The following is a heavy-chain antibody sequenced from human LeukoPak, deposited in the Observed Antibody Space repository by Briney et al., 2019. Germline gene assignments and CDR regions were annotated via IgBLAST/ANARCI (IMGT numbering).Heavy chain of an antibody. J-gene: IGHJ4*02. D-gene: IGHD2-2*01. CDR2: IYYSGST. CDR1: GGSINSYY. CDR3: ARATSLPAAIAVFDY. V-gene: IGHV4-59*01. Sequence: PSETLSLTCTVSGGSINSYYWSWIRQPPGKGLEWIGYIYYSGSTNYNPSLKSRVTISVDTSKNQFSLKLSSVTAADTAVYYCARATSLPAAIAVFDYWGQGTLVTVSS.